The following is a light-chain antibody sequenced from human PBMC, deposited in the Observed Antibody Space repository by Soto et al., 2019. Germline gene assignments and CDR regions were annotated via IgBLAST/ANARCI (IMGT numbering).Light chain of an antibody. V-gene: IGKV3-15*01. CDR3: QQYNVSPLT. CDR2: VAS. Sequence: EIVMTPSPATLSASPGERATLSSRDSQSVSSNLAWYQQTPGHPPNLLIYVASTRATGIPAMFSGSGSATEFMLTISMLHSEYFAVYYCQQYNVSPLTFGGGTKVEFK. CDR1: QSVSSN. J-gene: IGKJ4*01.